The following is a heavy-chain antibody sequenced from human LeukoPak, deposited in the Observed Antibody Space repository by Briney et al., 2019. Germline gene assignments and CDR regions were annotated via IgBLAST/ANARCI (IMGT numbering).Heavy chain of an antibody. CDR3: ARDRNMVRGVIGYYGMDV. D-gene: IGHD3-10*01. CDR2: ISSSSSYI. J-gene: IGHJ6*02. V-gene: IGHV3-21*01. Sequence: GGSLRLSCAASGFTFSSYSMNRVRQAPGKGLEWVSSISSSSSYIYYADSVKGRFTISRDNAKNSLYLQMNSLRAEDTAVYYCARDRNMVRGVIGYYGMDVWGQGTTVTVSS. CDR1: GFTFSSYS.